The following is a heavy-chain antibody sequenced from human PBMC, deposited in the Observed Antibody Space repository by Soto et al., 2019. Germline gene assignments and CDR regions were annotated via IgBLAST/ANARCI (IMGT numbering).Heavy chain of an antibody. CDR2: FDPEDGET. CDR1: GYTLTELS. D-gene: IGHD3-9*01. J-gene: IGHJ4*02. CDR3: ATGVYYDILTGYYPFDY. V-gene: IGHV1-24*01. Sequence: GASVKVSCKVSGYTLTELSMHWVRQAPGKGLEWMGGFDPEDGETIYAQKFQGRVTMTEDTSTDTAYMELSSLRSEDTAVYYCATGVYYDILTGYYPFDYWGQGTLVTVSS.